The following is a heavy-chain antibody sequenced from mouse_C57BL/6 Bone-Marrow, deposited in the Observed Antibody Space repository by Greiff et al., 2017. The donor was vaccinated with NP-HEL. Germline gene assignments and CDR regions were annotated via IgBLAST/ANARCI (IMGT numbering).Heavy chain of an antibody. D-gene: IGHD1-1*01. J-gene: IGHJ1*03. CDR2: INPYNGGT. V-gene: IGHV1-19*01. Sequence: EVQLQQSGPVLVKPGASVKMSCKASGYTFTDYYMNWVKQSHGKSLEWIGVINPYNGGTSYNQKFKGKATLTVDKSSSTAYMELNSLTSEDSAVYYCARRGTTVVATSYWYFDVWGTGTTVTVSS. CDR1: GYTFTDYY. CDR3: ARRGTTVVATSYWYFDV.